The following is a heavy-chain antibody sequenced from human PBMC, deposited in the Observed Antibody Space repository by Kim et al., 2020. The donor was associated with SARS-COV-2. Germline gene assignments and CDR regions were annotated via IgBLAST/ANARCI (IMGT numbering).Heavy chain of an antibody. V-gene: IGHV3-23*01. CDR2: VSSGGVNK. CDR3: AKKVLMYDYNYFYY. J-gene: IGHJ6*01. Sequence: GGSLRLSCVASGFTFDIYAMSWVRQAPGKGLEWVSGVSSGGVNKFYADSVRGRFTISRDNSKNTLYLQMNNLRDEDTAVYYCAKKVLMYDYNYFYY. CDR1: GFTFDIYA. D-gene: IGHD4-4*01.